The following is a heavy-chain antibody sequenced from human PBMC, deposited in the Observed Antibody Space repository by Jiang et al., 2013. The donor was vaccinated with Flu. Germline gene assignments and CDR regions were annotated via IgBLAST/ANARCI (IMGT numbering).Heavy chain of an antibody. V-gene: IGHV3-21*01. J-gene: IGHJ6*03. CDR2: ISSSSSYI. Sequence: SGGGLVKPGGSLRLSCAASGFTFSSYSMNWVRQAPGKGLEWVSSISSSSSYIYYADSVKGRFTISRDNAKNSLYLQMNSLRAEDTAVYYCARDPLEVIISHYYYYMDVWGKGTTVTVSS. D-gene: IGHD3-3*01. CDR3: ARDPLEVIISHYYYYMDV. CDR1: GFTFSSYS.